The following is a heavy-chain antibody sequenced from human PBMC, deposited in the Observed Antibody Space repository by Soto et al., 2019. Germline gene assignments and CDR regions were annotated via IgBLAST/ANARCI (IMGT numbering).Heavy chain of an antibody. CDR1: GFTFSSYG. D-gene: IGHD7-27*01. Sequence: GGSLRLSCAASGFTFSSYGMHWVRQAPGKGLEWVAVISYDGSNKYYADSVKGRFTISRDNSKNTLYLQMNSLRAEDTAVYYCAKDLGLTDDAFDIWGQGTMVTV. J-gene: IGHJ3*02. V-gene: IGHV3-30*18. CDR3: AKDLGLTDDAFDI. CDR2: ISYDGSNK.